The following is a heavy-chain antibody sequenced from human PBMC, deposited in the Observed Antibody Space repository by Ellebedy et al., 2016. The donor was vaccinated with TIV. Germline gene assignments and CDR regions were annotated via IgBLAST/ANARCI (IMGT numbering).Heavy chain of an antibody. Sequence: MPSETLSLTCSVSGCSISSYYWTWIRQPPGKGLEWIGHIDYSGSTNYNPSLKSRVTISVDTSKNQFSLRLSSVTAADTAVYYCARVLYGSPVWGQGTMVTVSS. D-gene: IGHD1-26*01. CDR1: GCSISSYY. CDR3: ARVLYGSPV. V-gene: IGHV4-59*01. CDR2: IDYSGST. J-gene: IGHJ3*01.